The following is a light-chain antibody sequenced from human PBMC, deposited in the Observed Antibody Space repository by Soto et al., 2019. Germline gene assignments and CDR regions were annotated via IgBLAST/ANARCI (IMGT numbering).Light chain of an antibody. CDR1: QGISNY. J-gene: IGKJ1*01. V-gene: IGKV1-27*01. Sequence: DIQMTQSPFSLSASVGDRVAITCRASQGISNYLAWYQQKPGKVPKLLIYAASTLQPGVPYRFSGSGSGTDFTLTISGLQPEDVATYYCQKYNTVPWTFGQGTKVEIK. CDR3: QKYNTVPWT. CDR2: AAS.